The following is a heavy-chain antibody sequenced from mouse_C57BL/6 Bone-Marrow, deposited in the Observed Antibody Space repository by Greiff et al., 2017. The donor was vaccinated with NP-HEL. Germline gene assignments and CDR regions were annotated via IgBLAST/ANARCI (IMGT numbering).Heavy chain of an antibody. V-gene: IGHV14-4*01. J-gene: IGHJ4*01. CDR1: GFNIKDDY. D-gene: IGHD1-1*01. Sequence: VQLKESGAELVRPGASVKLSCTASGFNIKDDYMHWVKQRPEQGLEWIGWIDPENGDTEYASKFQGQATITADTSSNTAYLQLSSLTSEDTAVYYCTLYYYGSSYGYAMDYWGQGTSVTVSS. CDR2: IDPENGDT. CDR3: TLYYYGSSYGYAMDY.